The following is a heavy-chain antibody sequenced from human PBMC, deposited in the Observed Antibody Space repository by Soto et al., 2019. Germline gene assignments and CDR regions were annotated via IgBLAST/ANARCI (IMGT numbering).Heavy chain of an antibody. D-gene: IGHD6-6*01. Sequence: SETLSLTCAVSGGSMSSGGYFWSWIRQPPGKGLEWIGYIYHSGSTYYNPSLKSRVTISVDRSKNQFSLKLSSVTAADTAVYYCARGLVPWGQRTLVTVFS. CDR2: IYHSGST. J-gene: IGHJ5*02. CDR3: ARGLVP. CDR1: GGSMSSGGYF. V-gene: IGHV4-30-2*01.